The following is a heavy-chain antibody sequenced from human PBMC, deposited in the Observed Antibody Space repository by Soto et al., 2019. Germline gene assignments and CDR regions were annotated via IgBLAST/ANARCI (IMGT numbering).Heavy chain of an antibody. D-gene: IGHD3-10*01. J-gene: IGHJ6*02. V-gene: IGHV4-34*01. CDR3: ARGPIRGVKYYYYYYGMDV. CDR2: INHSGST. Sequence: QVQLQQWGAGLLKPSETLSLTCAVYGGSFSGYYWSWIRQPPGKGLEWIGEINHSGSTNYNPSLKSRVTISVDTSKNQFSLKLSSVTAADTAVYYCARGPIRGVKYYYYYYGMDVWGQGTTVTVSS. CDR1: GGSFSGYY.